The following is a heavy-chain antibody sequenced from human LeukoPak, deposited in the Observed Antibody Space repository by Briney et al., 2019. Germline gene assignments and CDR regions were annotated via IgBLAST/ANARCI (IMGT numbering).Heavy chain of an antibody. V-gene: IGHV3-13*01. Sequence: GGSLRLSCAASGFTFSSYDMHWVRQATGKGLEWVSAIGTAGDTYYPGSVKGRSTISRENAKNSLYLQMNSLRAGDTAVYYCARGGYSYGHHPYYFDYWGQGTLVTVSS. CDR2: IGTAGDT. CDR3: ARGGYSYGHHPYYFDY. D-gene: IGHD5-18*01. CDR1: GFTFSSYD. J-gene: IGHJ4*02.